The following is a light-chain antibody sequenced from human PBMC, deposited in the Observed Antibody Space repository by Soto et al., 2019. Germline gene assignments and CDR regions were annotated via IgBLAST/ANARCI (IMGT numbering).Light chain of an antibody. J-gene: IGLJ1*01. CDR2: EVS. Sequence: ALNQPPSPSGSPGPAVPISFPGTTPDVGGYNYVSWYQQHPGKAPKLMIYEVSKRPSGVPDRFSGSKSGNTASLTVSGLQAEDEADYYCSSYAGSNNLVFGTGTKATVL. CDR3: SSYAGSNNLV. V-gene: IGLV2-8*01. CDR1: TPDVGGYNY.